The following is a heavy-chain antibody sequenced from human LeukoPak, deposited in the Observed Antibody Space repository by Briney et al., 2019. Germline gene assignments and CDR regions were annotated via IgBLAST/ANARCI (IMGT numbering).Heavy chain of an antibody. J-gene: IGHJ4*02. CDR3: ARYIAARPYYFDY. D-gene: IGHD2-2*02. CDR2: IYPGDSDT. V-gene: IGHV5-51*01. CDR1: GYSFTSYW. Sequence: GESLQISCKGSGYSFTSYWIGWVRQMPGKGLEWMGIIYPGDSDTRYSPSFQGQVTISADKSISTAYLQWSSLKASDTAMYYCARYIAARPYYFDYWGQGTLVTVSS.